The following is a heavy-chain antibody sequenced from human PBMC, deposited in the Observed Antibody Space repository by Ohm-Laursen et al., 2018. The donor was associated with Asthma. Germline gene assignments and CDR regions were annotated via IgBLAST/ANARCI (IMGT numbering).Heavy chain of an antibody. Sequence: TLSLTCTVSGGSISSGDYYWSWIRQPPGKGLEWIGYIYYSGSTYYNPSLKSRVTISVDTSKNQFSLKLSSVTAADTAVYYCARGGGRLLWFRDWGQGTLVTVSS. CDR2: IYYSGST. V-gene: IGHV4-30-4*01. CDR1: GGSISSGDYY. D-gene: IGHD3-10*01. CDR3: ARGGGRLLWFRD. J-gene: IGHJ4*02.